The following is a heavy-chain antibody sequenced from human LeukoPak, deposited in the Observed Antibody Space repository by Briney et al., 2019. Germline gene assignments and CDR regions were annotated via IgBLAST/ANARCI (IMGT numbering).Heavy chain of an antibody. D-gene: IGHD1-14*01. CDR3: ASTRGGTNDYYYYMDV. V-gene: IGHV1-8*01. CDR2: MNPNSGNA. Sequence: ASVKVSCKASGYTFTSYDINWVRQATGQGLEWMGWMNPNSGNAGYAQKFQGRVTMTRNTSISTAYMELSSLRSKDMAVYYCASTRGGTNDYYYYMDVWGKGTTVTVSS. J-gene: IGHJ6*03. CDR1: GYTFTSYD.